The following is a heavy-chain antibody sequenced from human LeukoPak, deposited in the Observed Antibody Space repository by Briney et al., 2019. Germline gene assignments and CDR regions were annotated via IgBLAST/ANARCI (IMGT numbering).Heavy chain of an antibody. CDR3: ARDHVVVVAAIAFDI. CDR1: GFTLSTSW. Sequence: GGSLRLSCIASGFTLSTSWMSWVRQAPGKGLEWVANIKQDGSEKYYVDSVKGRFTISRDNAKNSLYLQMNSLRAEDTAVYYCARDHVVVVAAIAFDIWGQGTMVTVSS. D-gene: IGHD2-15*01. J-gene: IGHJ3*02. CDR2: IKQDGSEK. V-gene: IGHV3-7*01.